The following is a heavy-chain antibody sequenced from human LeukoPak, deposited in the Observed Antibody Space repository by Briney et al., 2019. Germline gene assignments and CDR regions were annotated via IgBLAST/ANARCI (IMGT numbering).Heavy chain of an antibody. J-gene: IGHJ4*02. D-gene: IGHD3-10*01. V-gene: IGHV3-74*01. Sequence: GGSLRLSCAVSGFTFSSYWMHWVRQAPGEGLVWVSRINGDGSATSYTDSVKGRFTISRDNAKNSLYMQMYGLRNEDTAVYYCARVRYFDYWGQGTLVTVSS. CDR2: INGDGSAT. CDR1: GFTFSSYW. CDR3: ARVRYFDY.